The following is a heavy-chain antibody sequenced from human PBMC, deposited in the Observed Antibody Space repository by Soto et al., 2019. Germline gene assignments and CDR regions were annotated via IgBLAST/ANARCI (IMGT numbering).Heavy chain of an antibody. J-gene: IGHJ5*02. CDR1: GFIFKDLA. CDR3: TKGDSSGYFDPSSGYSTPDH. D-gene: IGHD3-3*01. Sequence: EVQLFESGGCLVEPGESLRLSCAASGFIFKDLAMSWVRQAPGKGLEWVSTITTSDDITYSADSVRGRFTISRDNSANTLFLQMSSLRGDDTATYYCTKGDSSGYFDPSSGYSTPDHWGQGTLVTVSS. CDR2: ITTSDDIT. V-gene: IGHV3-23*01.